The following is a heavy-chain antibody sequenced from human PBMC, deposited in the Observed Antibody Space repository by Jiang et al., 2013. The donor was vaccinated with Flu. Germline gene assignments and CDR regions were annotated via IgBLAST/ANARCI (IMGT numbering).Heavy chain of an antibody. J-gene: IGHJ4*02. D-gene: IGHD6-19*01. CDR3: ARERGWYFFDY. Sequence: TISRDNSKNTLYLQMNSLRAEDTAVYYCARERGWYFFDYWGQGTLVTVSS. V-gene: IGHV3-30*01.